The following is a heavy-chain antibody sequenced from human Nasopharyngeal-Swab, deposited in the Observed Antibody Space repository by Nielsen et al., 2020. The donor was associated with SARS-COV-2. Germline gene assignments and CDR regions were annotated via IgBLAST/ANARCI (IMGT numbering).Heavy chain of an antibody. J-gene: IGHJ4*02. V-gene: IGHV3-74*01. CDR3: ARRENGLRPLDY. Sequence: GESLKISCAASGFTFSTYWMHWVRQVPGKGLVWVSRINGDGSSTFYAGSVRGRFTISRDNAKNTLYLQMNSLRAEDTAVYYCARRENGLRPLDYWGQGTLVTV. CDR1: GFTFSTYW. D-gene: IGHD3-16*01. CDR2: INGDGSST.